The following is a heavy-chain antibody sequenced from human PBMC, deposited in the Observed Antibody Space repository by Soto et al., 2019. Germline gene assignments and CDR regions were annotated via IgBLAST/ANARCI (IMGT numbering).Heavy chain of an antibody. D-gene: IGHD6-13*01. V-gene: IGHV3-30-3*01. Sequence: QVQLVESGGGVVQPGRSLRLSCAASGFTFSSYAMHWVRQAPGKGLEWVAVISYDGSNKYYADSVKGRFTISRDNSKNTLYLQMNSLRAEDTAVYYCARGLEVGDSSSLYVRSPFDYWGQGTLVTVSS. CDR3: ARGLEVGDSSSLYVRSPFDY. J-gene: IGHJ4*02. CDR2: ISYDGSNK. CDR1: GFTFSSYA.